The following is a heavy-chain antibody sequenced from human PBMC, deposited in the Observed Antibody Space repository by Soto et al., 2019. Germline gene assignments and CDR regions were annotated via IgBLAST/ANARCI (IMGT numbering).Heavy chain of an antibody. J-gene: IGHJ4*02. CDR1: GGSISNHY. D-gene: IGHD7-27*01. CDR2: IYYNGNT. Sequence: QVQLQESGPGLVKPSETLSLTCTVSGGSISNHYWSWIRQPPGKGLEWIGYIYYNGNTNYNPSLKRRVTMSVDTYKTEISLKMSSVTAADTAVYYCTRANWYSEYWGQGTLVTVS. CDR3: TRANWYSEY. V-gene: IGHV4-59*11.